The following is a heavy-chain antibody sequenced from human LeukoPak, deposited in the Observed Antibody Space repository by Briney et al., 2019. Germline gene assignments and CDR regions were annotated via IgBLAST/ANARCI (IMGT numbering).Heavy chain of an antibody. D-gene: IGHD3-9*01. CDR1: GYTFTGYY. Sequence: ASVKVSCKASGYTFTGYYMHWVRQAPGQGLEWMGWINPNSGGTNYAQKFQGRVTMTRDTSISTAYMELSRLRSDDTAVYYCASWGADYDILTGYYFEFDYWGQGTLVTVSS. CDR3: ASWGADYDILTGYYFEFDY. CDR2: INPNSGGT. V-gene: IGHV1-2*02. J-gene: IGHJ4*02.